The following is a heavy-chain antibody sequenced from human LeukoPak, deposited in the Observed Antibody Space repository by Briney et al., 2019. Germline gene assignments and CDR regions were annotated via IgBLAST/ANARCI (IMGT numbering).Heavy chain of an antibody. CDR1: GFTFSSYA. D-gene: IGHD5-12*01. CDR3: AAKGYSYGNNAFDI. Sequence: GRSLRLSCSASGFTFSSYAMHWVHQAPRPGLPWVAVISYDGSNKFYADSVTGRFTISRDNSKNTLYLQMNSLRAEDTAVYYCAAKGYSYGNNAFDIWGQGTMVTVSS. J-gene: IGHJ3*02. V-gene: IGHV3-30*01. CDR2: ISYDGSNK.